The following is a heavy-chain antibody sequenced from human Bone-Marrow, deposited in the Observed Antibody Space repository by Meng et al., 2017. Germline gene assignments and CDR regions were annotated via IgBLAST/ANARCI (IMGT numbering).Heavy chain of an antibody. CDR1: GFTFSDYS. V-gene: IGHV3-11*04. CDR3: AGDFDY. J-gene: IGHJ4*02. Sequence: VQLLWSGGGLVKPGGSLRISCAASGFTFSDYSMSWIRQAPGKGLEWISYISSSGNTIYYADSVKGRFTISRDNAKNSLYLQMNGLRAEDTAVYYCAGDFDYWGQGTLVTVSS. CDR2: ISSSGNTI.